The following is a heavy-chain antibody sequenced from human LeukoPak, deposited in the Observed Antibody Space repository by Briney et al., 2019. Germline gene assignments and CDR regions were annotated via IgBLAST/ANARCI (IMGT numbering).Heavy chain of an antibody. CDR2: ISSSSSII. CDR1: GFTFSTYS. V-gene: IGHV3-48*04. J-gene: IGHJ4*02. Sequence: GGSLRLSCAASGFTFSTYSMNWVRQAPGKGLEWVSFISSSSSIINYVDSVRGRFTISRDNARNSLYLQMNSLRAEDTAVYYCARDIGGSYTAIDYWGQGTLVTVSS. CDR3: ARDIGGSYTAIDY. D-gene: IGHD1-26*01.